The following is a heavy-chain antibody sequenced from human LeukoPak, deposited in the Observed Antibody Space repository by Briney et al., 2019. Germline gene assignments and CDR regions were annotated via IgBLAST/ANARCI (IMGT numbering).Heavy chain of an antibody. D-gene: IGHD3-10*01. CDR2: IYYSGST. Sequence: SETLSLTCTVSGGSISSSSYYWGWIRHPPGKGLEWIGSIYYSGSTYYNPSLKSRVTISVDTSKNQFSLKLSSVTAADTAVYYCARDLHGSGSRAFDIWGQGTMVTVSS. CDR1: GGSISSSSYY. CDR3: ARDLHGSGSRAFDI. V-gene: IGHV4-39*07. J-gene: IGHJ3*02.